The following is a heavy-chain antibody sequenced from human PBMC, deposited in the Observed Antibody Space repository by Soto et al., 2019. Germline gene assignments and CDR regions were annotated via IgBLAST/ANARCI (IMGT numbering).Heavy chain of an antibody. Sequence: EVRLLVSGGGLVQPGGSLRLSCAASGFIFSDYSMAWVRQTPEKGLEWVSGMSISGKKTFYADSVNGRFTVSRDSSKNTVYLQMNSMRVEDTAVDYCARWSGFGALWGQGTGVNVSS. CDR3: ARWSGFGAL. CDR2: MSISGKKT. D-gene: IGHD3-10*01. J-gene: IGHJ4*02. CDR1: GFIFSDYS. V-gene: IGHV3-23*01.